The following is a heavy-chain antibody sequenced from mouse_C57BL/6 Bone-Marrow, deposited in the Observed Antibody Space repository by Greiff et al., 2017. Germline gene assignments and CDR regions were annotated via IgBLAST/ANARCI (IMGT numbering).Heavy chain of an antibody. CDR1: GYTFTSYW. V-gene: IGHV1-72*01. J-gene: IGHJ4*01. CDR3: ARQLRLPSYYALDD. D-gene: IGHD3-2*02. CDR2: IDPNSGGT. Sequence: QVQLQQPGAELVKPGASVKLSCKASGYTFTSYWMHWVKQRPGRGLEWIGRIDPNSGGTKYTEKFKSKATLTADKPSSTAYMQLSSLTSEDSAVYYCARQLRLPSYYALDDWGQGTSVTVSS.